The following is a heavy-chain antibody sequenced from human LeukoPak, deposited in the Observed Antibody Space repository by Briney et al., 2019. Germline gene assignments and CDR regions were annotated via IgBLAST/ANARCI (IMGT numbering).Heavy chain of an antibody. V-gene: IGHV3-23*01. CDR3: AKDIDRGVIIRDYFDY. CDR1: GFTFSSYA. CDR2: ISGSGGST. J-gene: IGHJ4*02. D-gene: IGHD3-10*01. Sequence: GGSLRLSCAASGFTFSSYAMSWVRQAPGKGLEWVSAISGSGGSTYYADSVKGRFTISRDNSKNTLYLQMNSLRAEDTAVYYCAKDIDRGVIIRDYFDYWGQGTLVTVPS.